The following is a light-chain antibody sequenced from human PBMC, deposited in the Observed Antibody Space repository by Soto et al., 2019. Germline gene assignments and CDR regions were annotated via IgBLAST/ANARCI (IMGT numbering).Light chain of an antibody. CDR3: TSYSSSDIFYV. CDR1: SSDVGGYYY. J-gene: IGLJ1*01. CDR2: QVT. V-gene: IGLV2-14*01. Sequence: QSVLTQPASVSGAPGQSITISCTGTSSDVGGYYYVSWYQHHPGKAPKLLIYQVTSRRSGVSNRFSGSKSGNTASLTISGLQADDEADYYCTSYSSSDIFYVFGTGTKVTVL.